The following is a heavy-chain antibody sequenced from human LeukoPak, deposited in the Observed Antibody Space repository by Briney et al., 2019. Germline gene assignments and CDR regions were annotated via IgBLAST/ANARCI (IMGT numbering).Heavy chain of an antibody. J-gene: IGHJ6*03. V-gene: IGHV4-59*01. CDR2: IYYSGST. Sequence: SETLSLTCTVSGGSISSYYWSWIRQPPGKGLEWIGYIYYSGSTNYNPSFKSQVTISVDTSKNQFSLKLSSVTAADTAVYYCARDGGYYYYYMDVWGKGTTVTVSS. CDR3: ARDGGYYYYYMDV. CDR1: GGSISSYY. D-gene: IGHD3-16*01.